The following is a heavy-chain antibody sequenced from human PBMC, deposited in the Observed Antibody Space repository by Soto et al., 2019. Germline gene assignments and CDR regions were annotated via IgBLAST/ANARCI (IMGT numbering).Heavy chain of an antibody. CDR2: INAGNGNT. D-gene: IGHD2-2*01. V-gene: IGHV1-3*01. CDR3: ARAADIVVVPAAIVPNWFDP. Sequence: QVQLVQSGAEVKKPGASVKVSCKASGYTFTSYAMHWVRQAPGQRREWMGWINAGNGNTKYSQKFQGRVTITRDTSASTAYMELSSLRSEDTAVYYCARAADIVVVPAAIVPNWFDPWGQGTLVTVSS. J-gene: IGHJ5*02. CDR1: GYTFTSYA.